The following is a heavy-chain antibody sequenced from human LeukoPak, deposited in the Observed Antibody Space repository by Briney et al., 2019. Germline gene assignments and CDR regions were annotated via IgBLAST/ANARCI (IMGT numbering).Heavy chain of an antibody. D-gene: IGHD4-17*01. CDR1: GFTFSSYW. V-gene: IGHV3-74*01. J-gene: IGHJ4*02. Sequence: GGSLRLSCAASGFTFSSYWMHWVRQAPGKGLVWVSRIISDGSSTSYADSVKGRFTISRDNAKNTLYLQMNSLRAEDTAVYYCARGSEDGDYEDYFDYWGQGTLVTVSS. CDR3: ARGSEDGDYEDYFDY. CDR2: IISDGSST.